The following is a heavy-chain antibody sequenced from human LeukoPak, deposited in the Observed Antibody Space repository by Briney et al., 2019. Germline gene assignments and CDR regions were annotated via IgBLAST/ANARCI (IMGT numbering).Heavy chain of an antibody. J-gene: IGHJ4*02. V-gene: IGHV3-21*01. CDR2: ISSSSSYI. D-gene: IGHD2-2*01. CDR3: ARRYCGSTSCYEGYYFDY. CDR1: GFTFSSYS. Sequence: GGSLRLSCAASGFTFSSYSMNWVRQAPGKGLEWVSSISSSSSYIYYADSVKGRFTISRDNAKNSLYLQMNSQRAEDTAVYYCARRYCGSTSCYEGYYFDYWGQGTLVTVSS.